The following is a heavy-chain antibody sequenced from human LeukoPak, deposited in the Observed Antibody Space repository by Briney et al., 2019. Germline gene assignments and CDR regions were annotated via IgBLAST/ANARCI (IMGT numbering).Heavy chain of an antibody. CDR1: GGSFSGYY. J-gene: IGHJ4*02. V-gene: IGHV4-34*01. Sequence: SETLSLTCAVYGGSFSGYYWSWIRQPPGKGLEWIGEINHSGSTNYNPSLKSRVTISVDTSKNQFSLKLSSVTAADTAVYYCARCDFDPFDYWGQGTLVTVPS. D-gene: IGHD2-21*01. CDR2: INHSGST. CDR3: ARCDFDPFDY.